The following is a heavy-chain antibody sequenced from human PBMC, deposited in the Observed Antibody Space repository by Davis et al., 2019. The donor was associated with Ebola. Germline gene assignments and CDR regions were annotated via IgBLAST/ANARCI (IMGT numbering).Heavy chain of an antibody. Sequence: GGSLRLSCKDSGNSFASHWIGWVRQMHGKGLEWMGIIYTGDSDTRYRTSFRGQVTISADKSIKTAFLQWSGLRASDTAMYYCASLRRTITGMDDAFDIWGQGTMVTVSS. J-gene: IGHJ3*02. V-gene: IGHV5-51*01. D-gene: IGHD1-20*01. CDR1: GNSFASHW. CDR3: ASLRRTITGMDDAFDI. CDR2: IYTGDSDT.